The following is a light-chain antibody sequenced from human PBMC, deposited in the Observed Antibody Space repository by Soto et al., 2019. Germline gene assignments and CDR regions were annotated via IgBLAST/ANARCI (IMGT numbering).Light chain of an antibody. Sequence: QSSLTQPPSASGTPGRRVTISCSGSSSNIGSNTVNWYQQLPGTAPKLLIYSNNQRPSGVPDRFSGSKSGTSASLAISGLQSEDEADYYCAAWDDSLNGYAFGTGTKVTVL. CDR2: SNN. CDR3: AAWDDSLNGYA. V-gene: IGLV1-44*01. CDR1: SSNIGSNT. J-gene: IGLJ1*01.